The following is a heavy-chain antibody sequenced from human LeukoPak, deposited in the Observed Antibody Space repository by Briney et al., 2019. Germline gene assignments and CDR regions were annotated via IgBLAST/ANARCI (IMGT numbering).Heavy chain of an antibody. Sequence: SETLSLTCTVSGGSISSYYWSWIRQPPGKGLEGIGYIYYSGSTNYNPSLKSRVTISVDTSKNQFSLKLSSVTAADTAVYHCARDLLRVTIFGVVIPGYMDVWGKGTTVTVSS. CDR2: IYYSGST. CDR3: ARDLLRVTIFGVVIPGYMDV. D-gene: IGHD3-3*01. CDR1: GGSISSYY. V-gene: IGHV4-59*01. J-gene: IGHJ6*03.